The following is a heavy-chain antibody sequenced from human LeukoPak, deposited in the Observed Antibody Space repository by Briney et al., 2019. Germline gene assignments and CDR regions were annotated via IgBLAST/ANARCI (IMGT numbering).Heavy chain of an antibody. J-gene: IGHJ4*02. CDR2: ISDSGGST. V-gene: IGHV3-23*01. CDR3: ARDSAYYDILTGYHPFDY. CDR1: GFTFSSYA. Sequence: GGSLRLSCAASGFTFSSYAMSWVRQAPGKGLEWVSAISDSGGSTYWADSVKGRFTIPRDNSKNTLYLQMNSLRAEDTAVYYCARDSAYYDILTGYHPFDYWGQGTLVTVSS. D-gene: IGHD3-9*01.